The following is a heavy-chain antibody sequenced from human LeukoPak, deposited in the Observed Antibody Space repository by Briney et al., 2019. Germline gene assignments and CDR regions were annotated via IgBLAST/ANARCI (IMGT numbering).Heavy chain of an antibody. CDR2: ISSGGSTV. V-gene: IGHV3-48*03. Sequence: GSLRLSCAASGFTFSSYEMNWVRQAPGKGLEWVSYISSGGSTVYYANSVKGRFTISRDNAKNSLYLQMNSLRAEDTAVYYCARVIIVGATGIWGQGTMVTVSS. CDR1: GFTFSSYE. J-gene: IGHJ3*02. CDR3: ARVIIVGATGI. D-gene: IGHD1-26*01.